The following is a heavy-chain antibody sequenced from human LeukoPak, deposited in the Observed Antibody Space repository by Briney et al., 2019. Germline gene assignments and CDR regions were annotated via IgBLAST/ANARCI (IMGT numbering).Heavy chain of an antibody. D-gene: IGHD3-10*01. CDR2: IYSDGST. Sequence: SGGSLRLSCEASGFTFSDYYMTWVRQAPGKGLEWVSVIYSDGSTFYTDSVKGRFTISRDNSKNTLYLQMNSLRVENTAVYYCATDFRYGSAWGPGTLLTVSS. V-gene: IGHV3-66*01. CDR1: GFTFSDYY. CDR3: ATDFRYGSA. J-gene: IGHJ4*02.